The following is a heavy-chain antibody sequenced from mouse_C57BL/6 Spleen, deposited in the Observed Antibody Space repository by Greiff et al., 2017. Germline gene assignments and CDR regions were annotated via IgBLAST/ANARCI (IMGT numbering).Heavy chain of an antibody. CDR1: GYSITSGYY. V-gene: IGHV3-6*01. CDR2: ISYDGSN. D-gene: IGHD1-1*01. CDR3: ASYYYGSSYWYFDV. J-gene: IGHJ1*03. Sequence: EVQLQESGPDLVKPSQSLSLTCSVTGYSITSGYYWNWIRQFPGNKLEWMGYISYDGSNNYNPSLKNRISITRDTSKNQFFLKLNSVTTEDTATYYCASYYYGSSYWYFDVWGTGTTVTVSS.